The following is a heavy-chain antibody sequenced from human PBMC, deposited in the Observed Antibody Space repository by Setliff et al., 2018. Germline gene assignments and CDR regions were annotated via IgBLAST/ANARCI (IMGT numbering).Heavy chain of an antibody. CDR3: ANAEVVVAP. V-gene: IGHV1-46*01. CDR2: INPSGGYA. J-gene: IGHJ4*02. D-gene: IGHD2-15*01. Sequence: VASVKVSCKASGYTFTTYYMHWVRQAPGQGLEWMGIINPSGGYANYAQKFQGRVTMTRDTSTSTVYMELSRLRYEDTAVYYCANAEVVVAPWGQGTLVTVSS. CDR1: GYTFTTYY.